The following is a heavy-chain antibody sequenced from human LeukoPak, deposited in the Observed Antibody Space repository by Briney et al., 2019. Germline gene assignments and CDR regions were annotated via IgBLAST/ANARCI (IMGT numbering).Heavy chain of an antibody. V-gene: IGHV3-23*01. Sequence: GGPLRLSCAASGITFSSYAMSWVRESPGKGLEGVSTISGSGGDTYYAHSVKGRFTISRDNSKNTLFLQMNSLRAEDTAVYYCAKDRLAIVVVADWFDPWGQGTLVTVSS. CDR2: ISGSGGDT. CDR1: GITFSSYA. CDR3: AKDRLAIVVVADWFDP. J-gene: IGHJ5*02. D-gene: IGHD2-2*03.